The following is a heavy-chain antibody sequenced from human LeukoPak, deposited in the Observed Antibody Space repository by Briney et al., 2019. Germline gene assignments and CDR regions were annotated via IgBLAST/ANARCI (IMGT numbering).Heavy chain of an antibody. J-gene: IGHJ4*02. D-gene: IGHD1-26*01. V-gene: IGHV1-46*01. Sequence: ASVKVSCKASGYTFTSYYMHWVRQAPGQGLEWMVMITPSGSSTSYAQKFQGRVTMTRDTSTSTVYTELSSLRSEDTAVYYCARGMVGASVGFDYWGQGTLVTVSS. CDR1: GYTFTSYY. CDR3: ARGMVGASVGFDY. CDR2: ITPSGSST.